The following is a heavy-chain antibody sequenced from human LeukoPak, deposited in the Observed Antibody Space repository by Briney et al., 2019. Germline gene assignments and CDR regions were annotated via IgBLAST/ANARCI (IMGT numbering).Heavy chain of an antibody. CDR3: ARANLGAFDV. CDR2: SNSDGSTT. CDR1: GFTFSSYW. V-gene: IGHV3-74*01. D-gene: IGHD4/OR15-4a*01. J-gene: IGHJ3*01. Sequence: GGSVTLFCAASGFTFSSYWMHWVGQAPGKGLVWVSRSNSDGSTTNYADSVKGRFTISIDNARNTLFLQMNSLRAEDTAVYYCARANLGAFDVWGKRGIVSVSS.